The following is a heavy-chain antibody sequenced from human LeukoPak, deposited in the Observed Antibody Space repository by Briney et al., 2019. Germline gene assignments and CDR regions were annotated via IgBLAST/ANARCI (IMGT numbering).Heavy chain of an antibody. J-gene: IGHJ4*02. CDR1: GYSINTGYF. CDR3: ARDGAVSGYSFDY. CDR2: IHYSGTT. D-gene: IGHD3-22*01. Sequence: SETLSLTCGVSGYSINTGYFWVWIRQPAGKGPGWIGNIHYSGTTYHNPSLNSRVAISVDTSKNQFSLNLRSVTAADTAIYYCARDGAVSGYSFDYWGQGILVTVSS. V-gene: IGHV4-38-2*02.